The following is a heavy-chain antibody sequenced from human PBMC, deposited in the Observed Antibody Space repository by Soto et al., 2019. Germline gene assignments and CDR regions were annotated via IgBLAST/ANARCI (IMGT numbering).Heavy chain of an antibody. CDR2: ISGSGGST. V-gene: IGHV3-23*01. CDR3: AKPKITRYSSSWGWYFDL. Sequence: GGSLRLSCAASGFTFSSYAMSWVRQAPGKGLEWVSAISGSGGSTYYADSVKGRFTISRDNSKNTLYLQMNSLRAEDTAVYYCAKPKITRYSSSWGWYFDLWGRGTLVTVSS. CDR1: GFTFSSYA. D-gene: IGHD6-13*01. J-gene: IGHJ2*01.